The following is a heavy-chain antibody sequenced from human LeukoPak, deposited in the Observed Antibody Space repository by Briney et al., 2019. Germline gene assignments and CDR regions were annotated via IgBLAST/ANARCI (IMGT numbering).Heavy chain of an antibody. J-gene: IGHJ4*02. CDR3: ARGRIGIAALDY. CDR2: ISSSSSYI. D-gene: IGHD6-6*01. Sequence: GGSLRLSCVASGFTFSSYSMNWVRQAPGKGLEWVSSISSSSSYIYYADSVKGRFTISRDNAKNSLYLQMNSLRAEDTAVYYCARGRIGIAALDYWGQGTLVTVSS. CDR1: GFTFSSYS. V-gene: IGHV3-21*01.